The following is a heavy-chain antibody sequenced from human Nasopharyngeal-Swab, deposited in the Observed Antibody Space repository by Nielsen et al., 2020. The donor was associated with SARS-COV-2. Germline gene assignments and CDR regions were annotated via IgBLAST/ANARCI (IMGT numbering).Heavy chain of an antibody. Sequence: SETLSLTCTVSGGSISGYYWSWIRQPPGKGLEYIGYIYYSGNTNYNPSLKSRVTISVDTSKSQFSLKLSSVTAADAGVYYCARAQYSGYDYYYYMDVWGKGTTVTVSS. J-gene: IGHJ6*03. CDR1: GGSISGYY. CDR3: ARAQYSGYDYYYYMDV. CDR2: IYYSGNT. D-gene: IGHD5-12*01. V-gene: IGHV4-59*01.